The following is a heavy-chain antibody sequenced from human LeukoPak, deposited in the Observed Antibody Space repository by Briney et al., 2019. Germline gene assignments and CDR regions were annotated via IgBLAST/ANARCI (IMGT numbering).Heavy chain of an antibody. J-gene: IGHJ4*02. V-gene: IGHV3-30*18. CDR2: ISYDGSNK. CDR3: AKDPSYGSGSYYTSSDY. Sequence: PGGSLRLSCAASGFTFSSYGMHWVRQAPGKGLEWVAVISYDGSNKYYADSVKGRFTISRDNSKNTLYLQMNSLRAEDTAVYYCAKDPSYGSGSYYTSSDYWGQGTLVTVS. CDR1: GFTFSSYG. D-gene: IGHD3-10*01.